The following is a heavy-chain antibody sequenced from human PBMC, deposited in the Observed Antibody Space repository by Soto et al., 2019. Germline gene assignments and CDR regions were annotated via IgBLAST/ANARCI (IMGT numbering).Heavy chain of an antibody. CDR3: ARDMDTAMAHTYYYYMDV. Sequence: ASVKVSCKASGYTFTSYGISWVRQAPGQGLEWMGWISAYNGNTNYAQKLQGRVTMTTDTSTSTAYMELRSLRSDDTAVYYCARDMDTAMAHTYYYYMDVWGKGTTVTVSS. CDR1: GYTFTSYG. J-gene: IGHJ6*03. CDR2: ISAYNGNT. D-gene: IGHD5-18*01. V-gene: IGHV1-18*01.